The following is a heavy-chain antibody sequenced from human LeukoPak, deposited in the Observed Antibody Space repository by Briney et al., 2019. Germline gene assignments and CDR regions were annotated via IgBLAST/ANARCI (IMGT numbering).Heavy chain of an antibody. D-gene: IGHD4-17*01. CDR3: ATTSRTVTGLDY. CDR1: GFTLTTYW. J-gene: IGHJ4*02. CDR2: IKPDGNEK. Sequence: GGSLRLSCTASGFTLTTYWLTCVRQAPGKGLEWVANIKPDGNEKYYVDSVKGRFTISRDNAENSLYLQMNSLRAEDTAIYYCATTSRTVTGLDYWGQGTLVTVSS. V-gene: IGHV3-7*01.